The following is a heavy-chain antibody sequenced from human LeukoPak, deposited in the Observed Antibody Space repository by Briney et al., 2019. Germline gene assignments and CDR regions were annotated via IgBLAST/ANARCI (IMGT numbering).Heavy chain of an antibody. V-gene: IGHV4-59*12. J-gene: IGHJ4*02. CDR1: GGSSSGFY. CDR2: VYNTEYN. CDR3: ARNWGSGGSYLFDF. Sequence: SETLSLTRTVSGGSSSGFYWSWIRQPPGKGLEWVGYVYNTEYNSYNPSLKSRVSISFDTSKNQFSLSLASVTDADTAVYYCARNWGSGGSYLFDFWGPGTLVTVSS. D-gene: IGHD6-19*01.